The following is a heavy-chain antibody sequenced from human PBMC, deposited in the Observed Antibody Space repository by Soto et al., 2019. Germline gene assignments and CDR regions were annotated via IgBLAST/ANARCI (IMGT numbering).Heavy chain of an antibody. CDR3: ARDLDYYSGSGSSYGMDV. J-gene: IGHJ6*02. D-gene: IGHD3-10*01. V-gene: IGHV1-69*13. CDR2: IIPIFGTA. CDR1: GGTFSSYA. Sequence: GASVKVSCKASGGTFSSYAISWVRQAPGQGLEWMGGIIPIFGTANYAQKFQGRVTITADESTSTAYMELSRLRCEDTAVFFCARDLDYYSGSGSSYGMDVWGQGTTVTVSS.